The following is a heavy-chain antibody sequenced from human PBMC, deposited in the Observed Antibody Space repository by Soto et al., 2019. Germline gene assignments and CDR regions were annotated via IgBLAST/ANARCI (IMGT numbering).Heavy chain of an antibody. V-gene: IGHV4-39*01. CDR1: GGSISSRDSY. J-gene: IGHJ4*02. D-gene: IGHD3-16*01. CDR2: FHYSGST. Sequence: QVQVQESGPGLVRPSETLSLTCTVSGGSISSRDSYWGWIRQPPGKGLEWIGSFHYSGSTYYNPSLNSRVTISVDTSKNQLSLRVTSVTAADTAVYYCARGFGRSHFDYWGQGTLVTVSS. CDR3: ARGFGRSHFDY.